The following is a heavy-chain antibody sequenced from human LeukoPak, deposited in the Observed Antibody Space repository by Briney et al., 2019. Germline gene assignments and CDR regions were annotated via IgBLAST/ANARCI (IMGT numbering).Heavy chain of an antibody. D-gene: IGHD5-18*01. CDR3: ARQTAKNVDTARFDS. V-gene: IGHV4-59*08. CDR2: IYYSGTT. J-gene: IGHJ4*02. CDR1: GGSINSYY. Sequence: NPSETLSLTCAISGGSINSYYWSWIRQPPGKGLEWIGYIYYSGTTNYSPSLNSRVNISLDTAKNQFSLRLSSVTAADTAVYYCARQTAKNVDTARFDSWGQGTLVTVSS.